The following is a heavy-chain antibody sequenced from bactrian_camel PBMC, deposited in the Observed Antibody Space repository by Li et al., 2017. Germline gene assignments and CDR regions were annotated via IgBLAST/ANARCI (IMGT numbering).Heavy chain of an antibody. CDR1: GLVFSSYS. Sequence: QVQLVESGGGLVQPGGSLRLSCAASGLVFSSYSMTWVRQAPGKGLEWVAYIVNDAYNTYYADSVKGRFTISRDNAKNTLYLQMNSLQPDDTAVYYCAAHGKLCLTQGTQVTVS. V-gene: IGHV3-2*01. CDR2: IVNDAYNT. D-gene: IGHD1*01. J-gene: IGHJ4*01.